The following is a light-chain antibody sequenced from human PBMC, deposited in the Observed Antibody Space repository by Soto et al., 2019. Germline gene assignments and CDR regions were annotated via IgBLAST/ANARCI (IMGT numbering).Light chain of an antibody. CDR2: WSS. CDR1: QSVAYTSNKKTY. J-gene: IGKJ1*01. V-gene: IGKV4-1*01. CDR3: QQYYSPLWT. Sequence: DNVMTKSPDSLAVSLGERATINCKSSQSVAYTSNKKTYVAWYQQKAGQPPKLLLYWSSTRASGVTDRFSGSGSGTDFTLTISSLQAEDVAVYYCQQYYSPLWTFGQGTKVQIK.